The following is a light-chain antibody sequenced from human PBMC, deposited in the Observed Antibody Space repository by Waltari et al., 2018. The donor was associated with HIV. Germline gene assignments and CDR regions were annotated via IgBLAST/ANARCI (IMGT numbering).Light chain of an antibody. V-gene: IGLV2-14*01. CDR1: DRDFGFYNF. CDR2: EVD. Sequence: SDLTQPASVSGLPRQSITISFTGADRDFGFYNFISWYQQQPGKVPKLLLYEVDTPASGVHGRFSGSKSGNTASLTISGLQVEDEGLYHCASYTADDTVLFGGGTTVTV. CDR3: ASYTADDTVL. J-gene: IGLJ2*01.